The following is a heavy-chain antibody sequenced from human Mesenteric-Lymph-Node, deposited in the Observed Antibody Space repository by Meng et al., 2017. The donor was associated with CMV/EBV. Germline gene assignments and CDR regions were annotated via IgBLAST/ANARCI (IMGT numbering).Heavy chain of an antibody. Sequence: QVQLQDSGPGLVKPSETLSLSCIVSGDSISNSTYYWTWIRQPPGKGLEWIGSVHHSGTTYYNPSLKGRLTISVDTSANLFSLRLTTVTAADTATYYCARRGNYDSDYSEYWGQGTLVTVSS. CDR3: ARRGNYDSDYSEY. D-gene: IGHD3-22*01. CDR1: GDSISNSTYY. J-gene: IGHJ4*02. CDR2: VHHSGTT. V-gene: IGHV4-39*01.